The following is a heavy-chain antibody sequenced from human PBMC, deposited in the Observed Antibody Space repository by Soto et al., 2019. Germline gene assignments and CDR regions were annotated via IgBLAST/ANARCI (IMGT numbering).Heavy chain of an antibody. CDR2: IYTSGST. D-gene: IGHD5-18*01. CDR1: GGSISSYY. J-gene: IGHJ4*02. Sequence: AETLSLTCTVSGGSISSYYWSWIRQPAGKGLEWIGRIYTSGSTNYNPSLKSRVTLSVDPSKNQSSLKLSSVTAADTAVYYCARDRGYSYGYGYWRQGTLVTVSS. CDR3: ARDRGYSYGYGY. V-gene: IGHV4-4*07.